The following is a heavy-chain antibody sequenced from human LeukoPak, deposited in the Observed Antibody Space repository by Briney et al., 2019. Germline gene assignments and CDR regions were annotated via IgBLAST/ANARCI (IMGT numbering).Heavy chain of an antibody. D-gene: IGHD3-10*01. Sequence: GGSLRLSCAASGFIFSSYWMSWVRQAPGEGLEWVANVNQGGSDKSFLDSVRGRFTISRDNAKNSLYLQMNNLRVDDTAVYYCATERRGVFESWGQGSLVTVSS. CDR2: VNQGGSDK. CDR1: GFIFSSYW. V-gene: IGHV3-7*05. CDR3: ATERRGVFES. J-gene: IGHJ4*02.